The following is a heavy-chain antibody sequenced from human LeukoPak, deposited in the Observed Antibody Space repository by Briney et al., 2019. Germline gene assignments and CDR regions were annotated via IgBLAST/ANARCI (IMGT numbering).Heavy chain of an antibody. CDR3: ARSYCTNGVCYGGYFDY. D-gene: IGHD2-8*01. CDR1: GDSVSSNSAA. J-gene: IGHJ4*02. V-gene: IGHV6-1*01. Sequence: SQTLSLTCAISGDSVSSNSAAWNWIRQSPSRGLEWLGRTYYRSKWYNDYAVSVKSRITINPDTSKNQFSLQLSSVTPEDTAVYYCARSYCTNGVCYGGYFDYWGQGTLVTVSS. CDR2: TYYRSKWYN.